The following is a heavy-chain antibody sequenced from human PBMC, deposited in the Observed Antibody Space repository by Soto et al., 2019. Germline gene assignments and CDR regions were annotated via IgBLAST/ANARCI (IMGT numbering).Heavy chain of an antibody. CDR1: GGTFSSYT. D-gene: IGHD3-9*01. J-gene: IGHJ5*02. Sequence: VASVKVSCKASGGTFSSYTISWVRQAPGQGLEWMGRIIPILGIANYAQKFQGRVTITADKSTSTAYMELSSLRSEDTAVYYCARHILRYSFDPWGQGTLVTVSS. CDR2: IIPILGIA. V-gene: IGHV1-69*02. CDR3: ARHILRYSFDP.